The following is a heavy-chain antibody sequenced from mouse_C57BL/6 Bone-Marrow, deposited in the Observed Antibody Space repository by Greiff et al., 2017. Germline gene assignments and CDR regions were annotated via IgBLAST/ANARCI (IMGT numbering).Heavy chain of an antibody. CDR3: ARREHGPREYAY. CDR1: GYTFTTSP. CDR2: FHPYNDDT. V-gene: IGHV1-47*01. Sequence: QVQLQQSGAELVKPGASVKMSCKASGYTFTTSPLEWMKQNHGKSLEWIGNFHPYNDDTKYNEKFNGKATLTVEKSSSTAYMELSRLTSDDSAVYYCARREHGPREYAYWGEETLVTVSA. J-gene: IGHJ3*01. D-gene: IGHD1-2*01.